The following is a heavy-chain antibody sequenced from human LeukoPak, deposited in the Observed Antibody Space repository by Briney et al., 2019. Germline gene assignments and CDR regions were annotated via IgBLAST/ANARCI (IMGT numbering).Heavy chain of an antibody. CDR1: GGSISSYY. V-gene: IGHV4-59*01. J-gene: IGHJ5*02. D-gene: IGHD4-17*01. CDR3: ARVLRGAVTSNCFDP. CDR2: IYYSGST. Sequence: SETLSLTCTVSGGSISSYYWSWIRQPPGKGLEWIGYIYYSGSTNYNPSLKSRVTISVDTSKNQFSLKLSSVTAADTAVYYCARVLRGAVTSNCFDPWGQGTLVTVSS.